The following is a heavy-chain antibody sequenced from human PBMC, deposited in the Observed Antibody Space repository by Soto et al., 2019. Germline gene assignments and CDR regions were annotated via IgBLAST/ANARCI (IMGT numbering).Heavy chain of an antibody. D-gene: IGHD3-10*01. CDR1: GFSLSTSGET. CDR3: ANYVSASPAGWFDP. J-gene: IGHJ5*02. V-gene: IGHV2-5*02. Sequence: QITLKESGPALVKPTQNLTLTCTFSGFSLSTSGETVGWIRQPPGEALEWLALIYWDDDNRYNPTLKTRLTITKDTSKNQVVLTLTNMDPVDTATYYCANYVSASPAGWFDPWGQGILVTVSS. CDR2: IYWDDDN.